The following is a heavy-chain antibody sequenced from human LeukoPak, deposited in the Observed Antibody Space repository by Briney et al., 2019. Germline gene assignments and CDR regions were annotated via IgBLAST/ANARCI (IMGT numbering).Heavy chain of an antibody. D-gene: IGHD5-18*01. J-gene: IGHJ4*02. CDR2: IYYSGST. CDR1: GGSISSYY. CDR3: ARGKSGYSYGPGAYYFDY. V-gene: IGHV4-59*08. Sequence: SETLSLTCTVSGGSISSYYWSWIRQPPGKGLEWIGYIYYSGSTNYNPSLKSRVTISVDTSKNQFSLKLSSVTAADTAVYYCARGKSGYSYGPGAYYFDYWGQGTLVTVSS.